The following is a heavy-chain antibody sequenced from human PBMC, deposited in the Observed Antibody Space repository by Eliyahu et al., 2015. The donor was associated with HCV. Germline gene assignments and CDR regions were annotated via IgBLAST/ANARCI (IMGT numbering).Heavy chain of an antibody. D-gene: IGHD3-22*01. J-gene: IGHJ4*02. Sequence: QVQLQESGPGLVKPSQTLSLTCTVSGGSISSGDYYWNWIRQAPGKGLEWIGSIHFPGGPHHNPSLKSRITISLDTSKNQFSLRLSSVTAADTAVYYCARGWGISGYTFDSWGQGTLVTVSS. CDR3: ARGWGISGYTFDS. CDR2: IHFPGGP. CDR1: GGSISSGDYY. V-gene: IGHV4-30-4*08.